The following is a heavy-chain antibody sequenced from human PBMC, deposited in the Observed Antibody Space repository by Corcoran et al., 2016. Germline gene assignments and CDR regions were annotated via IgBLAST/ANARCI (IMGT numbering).Heavy chain of an antibody. J-gene: IGHJ4*02. V-gene: IGHV6-1*01. CDR3: AIDPDSSGGRYYFDY. Sequence: QVQLQHSGPGLVKPSQTLSLTCAISGDSDSSNSAAWNWIRQSPSRGLEWLGRTYYRSKWYNDYAVSVKSRITINPDTAKNQFALQLNSVTPEDTAVYFCAIDPDSSGGRYYFDYWGQGTLVTVSS. CDR1: GDSDSSNSAA. D-gene: IGHD6-19*01. CDR2: TYYRSKWYN.